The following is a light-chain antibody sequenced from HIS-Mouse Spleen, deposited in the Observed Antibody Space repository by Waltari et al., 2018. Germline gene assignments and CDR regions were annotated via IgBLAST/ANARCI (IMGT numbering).Light chain of an antibody. CDR1: RGTMASNK. CDR2: EDN. Sequence: NFMLTQPHSVSDSPGTTLTTSCTRSRGTMASNKVQWYQQRPGSAPTTVIYEDNQRPSGVPDRFSGSIDSSSNSASLTISGLKTEDEADYYCQSYDSSNHVVFGGGTKLTVL. CDR3: QSYDSSNHVV. V-gene: IGLV6-57*04. J-gene: IGLJ2*01.